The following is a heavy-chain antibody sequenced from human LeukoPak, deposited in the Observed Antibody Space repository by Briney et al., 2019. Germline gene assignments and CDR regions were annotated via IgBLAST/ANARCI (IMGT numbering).Heavy chain of an antibody. CDR2: IYTSGST. CDR1: GGSISSYY. Sequence: SETLSLTCTVSGGSISSYYWSWIRQPAGKGLEWIGRIYTSGSTNYNPSLKSRVTISVDTSKNQFSLKLSSVTAADTAVYYCARADYYGSGASFDYWGQGTLVTVSS. D-gene: IGHD3-10*01. J-gene: IGHJ4*02. V-gene: IGHV4-4*07. CDR3: ARADYYGSGASFDY.